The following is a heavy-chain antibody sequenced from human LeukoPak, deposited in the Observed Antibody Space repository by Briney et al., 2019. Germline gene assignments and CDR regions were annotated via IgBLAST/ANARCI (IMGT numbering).Heavy chain of an antibody. D-gene: IGHD3-22*01. V-gene: IGHV3-21*04. Sequence: GGSLRLSCAASGFTFSSYSMNWVRQAPGKGLEWVSSISSSSSYIYYADSVKGRFTISRDNAKNSLYLQMNSLRAEDTALYYCAKADHYYDSSGRYWYFDLWGRGTLVTVSS. CDR2: ISSSSSYI. CDR3: AKADHYYDSSGRYWYFDL. J-gene: IGHJ2*01. CDR1: GFTFSSYS.